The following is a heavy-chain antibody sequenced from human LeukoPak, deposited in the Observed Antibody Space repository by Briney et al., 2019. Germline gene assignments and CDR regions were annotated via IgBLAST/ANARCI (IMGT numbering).Heavy chain of an antibody. V-gene: IGHV4-34*01. D-gene: IGHD4-11*01. CDR2: INHSGST. J-gene: IGHJ4*02. CDR1: GGSFSGYY. Sequence: SETLSLTCAVYGGSFSGYYWSWIRQPPGKGLEWIGEINHSGSTNYNPSLKSRVTISVDTSKNQFSLKLSSVTAADTAVYYCARQDPNYRIDYWGQGTLVTVSS. CDR3: ARQDPNYRIDY.